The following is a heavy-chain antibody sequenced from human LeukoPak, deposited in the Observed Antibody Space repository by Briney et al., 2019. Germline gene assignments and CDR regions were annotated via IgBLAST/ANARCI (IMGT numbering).Heavy chain of an antibody. V-gene: IGHV3-48*02. CDR3: ARAQTYYGSGSYLY. Sequence: GGSLRLSCAASGFTVSRYSMNWVRQAPGKGLEWVSYISSSSSTVYYADSLKGRFTISRDNAKNSLYLQMNSLRDEDTAVYYCARAQTYYGSGSYLYWGQGTLVTVSS. J-gene: IGHJ4*02. D-gene: IGHD3-10*01. CDR2: ISSSSSTV. CDR1: GFTVSRYS.